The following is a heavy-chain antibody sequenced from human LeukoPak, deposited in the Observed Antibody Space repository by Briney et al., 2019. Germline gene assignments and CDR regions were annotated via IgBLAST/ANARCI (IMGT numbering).Heavy chain of an antibody. CDR1: GYTFTGYY. V-gene: IGHV1-2*02. CDR3: ARAPYYYVSGSLLFGGWFDP. Sequence: GASVKVSCKASGYTFTGYYMHWVRQAPGQGLEWMGWINPNSGGTNYAQKFQGRVTMTRDTSISTAYMELSRLKSEDTAVYYCARAPYYYVSGSLLFGGWFDPWGQGTLVTVSS. D-gene: IGHD3-10*01. J-gene: IGHJ5*02. CDR2: INPNSGGT.